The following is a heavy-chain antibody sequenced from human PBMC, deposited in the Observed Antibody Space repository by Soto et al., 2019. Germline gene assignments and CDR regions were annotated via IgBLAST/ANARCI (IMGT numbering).Heavy chain of an antibody. Sequence: QVQLVESGGGVVQPGRSLRLSCAASGFTFSSYGMHWVRQAPGKGLEWVAVISYDGSNKYYADSVKGRFTISRDKYKNTLFLQINSLRDEGTALYYCAKGPAWSYDILTGEFVYWGQGTLVTVSS. CDR3: AKGPAWSYDILTGEFVY. J-gene: IGHJ4*02. CDR1: GFTFSSYG. V-gene: IGHV3-30*18. CDR2: ISYDGSNK. D-gene: IGHD3-9*01.